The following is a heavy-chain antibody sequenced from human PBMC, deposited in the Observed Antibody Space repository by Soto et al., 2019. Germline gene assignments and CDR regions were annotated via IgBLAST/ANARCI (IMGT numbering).Heavy chain of an antibody. J-gene: IGHJ4*02. CDR2: IYYSGNT. CDR3: ARTPTVATYYFGY. Sequence: SETLSLTCTVSGGSISSYYWSWIRQPPGKGLEWIGYIYYSGNTNYNPSLKSRVTISVDTSKNQFSLKLSSVTAADTAVYYCARTPTVATYYFGYWGQGTLVTVSS. CDR1: GGSISSYY. D-gene: IGHD4-17*01. V-gene: IGHV4-59*01.